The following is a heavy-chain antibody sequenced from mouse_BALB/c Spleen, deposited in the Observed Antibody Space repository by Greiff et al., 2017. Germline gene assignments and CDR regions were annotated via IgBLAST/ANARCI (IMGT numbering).Heavy chain of an antibody. Sequence: EVQGVESGGGLVKLGGSLKLSCAASGFTFSSYYMSWVRQTPEKRLELVAAINSNGGSTYYPDTVKGRFTISRDNAKNTLYLQMSSLKSEDTALYYCARRYYGYGFAYWGQGTLVTVSA. V-gene: IGHV5-6-2*01. CDR3: ARRYYGYGFAY. D-gene: IGHD1-2*01. J-gene: IGHJ3*01. CDR1: GFTFSSYY. CDR2: INSNGGST.